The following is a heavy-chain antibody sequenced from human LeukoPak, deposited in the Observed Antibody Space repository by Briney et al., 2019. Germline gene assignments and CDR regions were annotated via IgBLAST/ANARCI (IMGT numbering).Heavy chain of an antibody. Sequence: ASVKVSCKASGYTFTSYGISWVRQAPGQGREWMGWISAYNGNTNYAQKLQGRVTMTTDTSTSTAYMELRSLRSDDTAVYYCARGYSGSYLEAFDIWGQGTMVTVSS. J-gene: IGHJ3*02. V-gene: IGHV1-18*01. CDR2: ISAYNGNT. CDR3: ARGYSGSYLEAFDI. D-gene: IGHD1-26*01. CDR1: GYTFTSYG.